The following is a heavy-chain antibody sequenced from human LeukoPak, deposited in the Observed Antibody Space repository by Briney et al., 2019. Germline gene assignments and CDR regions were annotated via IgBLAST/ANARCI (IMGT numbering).Heavy chain of an antibody. V-gene: IGHV3-74*01. D-gene: IGHD2-21*01. CDR1: GFTFSSHS. Sequence: GGSLRPSCAASGFTFSSHSMHWVRQAPGKGLVWVSRINSDGSSTNYADSAKGRFTISRDNGKNTLYLQMNSLRAEDTAVYYCARARIFYFYSLGQGSLVTVPS. J-gene: IGHJ4*02. CDR2: INSDGSST. CDR3: ARARIFYFYS.